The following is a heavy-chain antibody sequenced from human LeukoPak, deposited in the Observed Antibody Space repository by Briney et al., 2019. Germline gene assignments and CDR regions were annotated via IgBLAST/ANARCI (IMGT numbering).Heavy chain of an antibody. CDR2: IIPIFGTA. CDR3: ARESTDYYDSSGYYYGPVY. V-gene: IGHV1-69*13. CDR1: GGTFSSYA. D-gene: IGHD3-22*01. J-gene: IGHJ4*02. Sequence: SVKVSCKASGGTFSSYAISWVRQAPGQGLEWMGGIIPIFGTANYAQSLRGRVTITADESTSTAHMELSNLRSEDTAMYYCARESTDYYDSSGYYYGPVYWGQGTLVTVSS.